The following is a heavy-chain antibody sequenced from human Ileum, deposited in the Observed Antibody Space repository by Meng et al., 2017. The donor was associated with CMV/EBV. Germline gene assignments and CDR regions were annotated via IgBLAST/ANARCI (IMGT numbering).Heavy chain of an antibody. CDR1: GFILSDAW. V-gene: IGHV3-15*01. CDR2: IKSNSDGASI. J-gene: IGHJ1*01. D-gene: IGHD3-10*01. Sequence: GPLGGAGGGVGPPGGSLGLSCAASGFILSDAWMSWVRQTPGKGLEWVARIKSNSDGASIDYASPVKGRVIISRDDSKNTLYLEIDGLKTEDTGVYYCTLDRDSRELQFQYWGQGTLVTVSS. CDR3: TLDRDSRELQFQY.